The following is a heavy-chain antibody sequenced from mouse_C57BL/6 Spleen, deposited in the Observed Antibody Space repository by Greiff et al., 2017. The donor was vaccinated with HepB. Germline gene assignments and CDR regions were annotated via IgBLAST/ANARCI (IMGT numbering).Heavy chain of an antibody. D-gene: IGHD1-1*01. J-gene: IGHJ1*03. CDR2: IYPGDGDT. CDR1: GYAFSSYW. Sequence: QVHVKQSGAELVKPGASVKISCKASGYAFSSYWMNWVKQRPGKGLEWIGQIYPGDGDTNYNGKFKGKATLTADKSSSTAYMQLSSLTSEDSAVYFCAREGHGSSSYWYFDVWGTGTTVTVSS. V-gene: IGHV1-80*01. CDR3: AREGHGSSSYWYFDV.